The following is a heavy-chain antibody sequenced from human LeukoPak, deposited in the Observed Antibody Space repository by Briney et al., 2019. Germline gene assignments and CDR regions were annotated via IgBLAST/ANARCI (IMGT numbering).Heavy chain of an antibody. J-gene: IGHJ4*02. V-gene: IGHV1-2*02. CDR2: INPNSGGT. CDR3: AREIGPRQLHLWGSAFDY. CDR1: GYTFTSYG. D-gene: IGHD5-18*01. Sequence: GASVKVSCKASGYTFTSYGISWVRQAPGQGLEWMGWINPNSGGTNYAQKFQGRVTMTRDTSISTAYMELSRLRSDDTAVYYCAREIGPRQLHLWGSAFDYWGQGTLVTVSS.